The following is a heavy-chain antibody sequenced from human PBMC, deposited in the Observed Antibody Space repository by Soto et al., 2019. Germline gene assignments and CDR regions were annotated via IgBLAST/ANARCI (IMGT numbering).Heavy chain of an antibody. Sequence: EVQLVESGGGLVQPGVSLRLSCAASGFTVSGNYMNWVRQAPGKGLEWVSVIYSDGSTYYADSVKGRFTISSDSSKNRLYLQMNRLRGEDTAVYYCARGGGAAAAYWGPGTLVTVSS. J-gene: IGHJ4*02. CDR1: GFTVSGNY. CDR2: IYSDGST. CDR3: ARGGGAAAAY. D-gene: IGHD6-13*01. V-gene: IGHV3-66*01.